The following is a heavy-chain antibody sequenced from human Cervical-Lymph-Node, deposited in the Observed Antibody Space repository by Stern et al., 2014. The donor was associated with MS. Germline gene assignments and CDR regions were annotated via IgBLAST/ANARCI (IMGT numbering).Heavy chain of an antibody. J-gene: IGHJ6*02. CDR2: IIPIFGAA. CDR1: GGTFSSYA. CDR3: ARDVPPQDYYYYGMDV. V-gene: IGHV1-69*01. Sequence: VQLVESGAEVKKPGSSVKVSCKASGGTFSSYAINWVRQPPGQGLAWMGGIIPIFGAAHYAQKFQGRVTITADESTSTAYMELSSLRSEDTAVYYCARDVPPQDYYYYGMDVWGQGTTVTVSS.